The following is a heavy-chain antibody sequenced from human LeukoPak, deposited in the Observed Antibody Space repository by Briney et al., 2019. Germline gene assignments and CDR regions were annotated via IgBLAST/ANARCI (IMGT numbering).Heavy chain of an antibody. J-gene: IGHJ4*02. CDR2: ISWNSGSI. V-gene: IGHV3-9*01. CDR3: AKDNMVRGYLDY. Sequence: PGGSLRLSCAASGFTFDDYAMHWVRQAPGKGLEWVSGISWNSGSIGYADSVKGRFTISRDNAKNSLYLQMNSLRAEDTALYYCAKDNMVRGYLDYWGQGTLVTVSS. CDR1: GFTFDDYA. D-gene: IGHD3-10*01.